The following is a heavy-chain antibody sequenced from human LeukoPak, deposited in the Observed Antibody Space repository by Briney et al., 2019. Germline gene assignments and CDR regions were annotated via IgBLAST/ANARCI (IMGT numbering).Heavy chain of an antibody. D-gene: IGHD3-16*02. CDR1: GYSFTSYW. J-gene: IGHJ4*02. V-gene: IGHV5-51*01. Sequence: GESLKISCKGSGYSFTSYWIGWVRQMPGKGLEWMGIIYPGDSDTRYSPSFQGQVTISADKSISTAYLQWSSLKASDTAMYYCARQGGDWGSYRETDYWGQGTLVTVSS. CDR2: IYPGDSDT. CDR3: ARQGGDWGSYRETDY.